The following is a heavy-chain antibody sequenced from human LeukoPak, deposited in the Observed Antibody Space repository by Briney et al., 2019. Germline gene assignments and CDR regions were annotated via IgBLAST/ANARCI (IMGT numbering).Heavy chain of an antibody. D-gene: IGHD4-23*01. CDR1: GGSISSSSYY. J-gene: IGHJ3*02. CDR3: ARLPDSDNSWLYAFDI. V-gene: IGHV4-39*01. Sequence: SETLSLTCTVSGGSISSSSYYWGWIRQPPGKGLEWIGSIYYSGSTYYNPSLKSRVTISVDTSKNQFSLKLSSVTAADTAVYYCARLPDSDNSWLYAFDIWGQGTMVTVSS. CDR2: IYYSGST.